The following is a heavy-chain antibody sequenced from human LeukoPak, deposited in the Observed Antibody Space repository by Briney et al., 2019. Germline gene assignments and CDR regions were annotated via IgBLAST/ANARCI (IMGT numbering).Heavy chain of an antibody. CDR3: ARDQIRFLEWSLAPDY. V-gene: IGHV3-74*01. Sequence: PGGSLRLSCEASGNYWMHWVRQVPGKGLVWVSHINSDGSWTSYADSVKGRFTISKDNAKNTVYLQMNSLRAEDTAVYYCARDQIRFLEWSLAPDYWGQGTLVTVSS. J-gene: IGHJ4*02. CDR2: INSDGSWT. CDR1: GNYW. D-gene: IGHD3-3*01.